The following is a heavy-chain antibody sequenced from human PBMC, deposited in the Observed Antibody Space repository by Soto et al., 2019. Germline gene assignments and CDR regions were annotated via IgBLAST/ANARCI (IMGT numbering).Heavy chain of an antibody. D-gene: IGHD1-26*01. Sequence: QVQLVQSGAEVKKPGSSVKVSCKASGDTSSNYGVSWVRQAPGQGLEWMGGILPVFGTTTYARNFQGRITITADKSTSTVYMKLTSLRSEDTATYYCARDPDEVVGTDYHYYGMDVWDQGATVNVSS. J-gene: IGHJ6*02. CDR1: GDTSSNYG. V-gene: IGHV1-69*06. CDR3: ARDPDEVVGTDYHYYGMDV. CDR2: ILPVFGTT.